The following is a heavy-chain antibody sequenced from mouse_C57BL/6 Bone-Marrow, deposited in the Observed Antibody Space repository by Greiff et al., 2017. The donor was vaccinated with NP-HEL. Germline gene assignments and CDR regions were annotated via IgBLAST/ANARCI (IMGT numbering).Heavy chain of an antibody. J-gene: IGHJ3*01. D-gene: IGHD1-1*01. Sequence: EVQVVESGEGLVKPGGSLKLSCAASGFTFSSYAMSWVRQTPEKRLEWVAYISSGGDYIYYADTVKGRFTISRDNARNTLYLQMRSLKYKDTAMYYCTRGDYGSIYDAWFAYWGQGTLVTVSA. CDR2: ISSGGDYI. V-gene: IGHV5-9-1*02. CDR3: TRGDYGSIYDAWFAY. CDR1: GFTFSSYA.